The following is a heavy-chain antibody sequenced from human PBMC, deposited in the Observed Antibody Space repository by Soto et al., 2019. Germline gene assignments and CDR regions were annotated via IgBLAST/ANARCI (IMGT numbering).Heavy chain of an antibody. D-gene: IGHD1-26*01. CDR2: IIPIVGLT. Sequence: QVQLVQSGSEVKNPGSSVKVSCRASGGSLSSYPITWVRQAPGQGLEWMGSIIPIVGLTNYAQKFQGRVTSTGDKSTSTASSKLSSLRSADTAVYSCASPTRGHDSGGNYMDVWGNGNTVIVSS. V-gene: IGHV1-69*02. CDR3: ASPTRGHDSGGNYMDV. CDR1: GGSLSSYP. J-gene: IGHJ6*03.